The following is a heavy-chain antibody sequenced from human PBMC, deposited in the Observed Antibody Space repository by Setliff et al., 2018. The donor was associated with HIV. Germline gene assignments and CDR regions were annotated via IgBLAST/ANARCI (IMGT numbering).Heavy chain of an antibody. CDR2: INDNGST. Sequence: PSETLSLTCAVYGGSFSGYYWSWIRQPPGKGLERIGEINDNGSTNYNPSLKSRVTISVDTSKNQFSLKLSSVTAADTAVYYCARVRGRYYYHYAMDVWGQGTTVTVSS. V-gene: IGHV4-34*01. CDR3: ARVRGRYYYHYAMDV. J-gene: IGHJ6*02. CDR1: GGSFSGYY. D-gene: IGHD3-10*01.